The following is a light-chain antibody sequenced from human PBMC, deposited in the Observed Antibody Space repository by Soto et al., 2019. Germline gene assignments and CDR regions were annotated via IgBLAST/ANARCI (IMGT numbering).Light chain of an antibody. CDR2: EGS. J-gene: IGLJ1*01. CDR1: SSDVGSYNL. Sequence: QSVLTQPASVSGSPGQSITISCTGTSSDVGSYNLVSWYQQHPGKAPKPMIYEGSKRPSGVSNRFSGSKSGNTASLTISWLQAEDEADYYCCSYAGSSTYVFGTGTKVTVL. V-gene: IGLV2-23*01. CDR3: CSYAGSSTYV.